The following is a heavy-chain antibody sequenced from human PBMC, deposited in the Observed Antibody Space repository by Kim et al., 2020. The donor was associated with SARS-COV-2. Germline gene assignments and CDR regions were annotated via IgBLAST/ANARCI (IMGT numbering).Heavy chain of an antibody. J-gene: IGHJ4*02. CDR2: INPNSGGT. V-gene: IGHV1-2*02. Sequence: ASVKVSCKASGYTFIGYYMHWVRQAPGQGLEWMGWINPNSGGTNYAQKFQGRVTMTRDTSISTAYMELSRLRSDDTAVYYCARDSTGDPSLDYWGQGTLVTVSS. D-gene: IGHD3-10*01. CDR3: ARDSTGDPSLDY. CDR1: GYTFIGYY.